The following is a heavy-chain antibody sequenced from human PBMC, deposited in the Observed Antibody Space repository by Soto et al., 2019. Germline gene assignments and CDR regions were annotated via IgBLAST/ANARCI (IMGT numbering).Heavy chain of an antibody. V-gene: IGHV3-66*01. J-gene: IGHJ4*02. Sequence: EVQLVESGGGLVQPGGSLRLSCAASGFTVSSNHMHWVRQAPGKGLEWVSVVHSGGTTFYADSVKGRFTISRDNSKNTVYLQMNSLRTEDTAVYYCARVPGCDYFEFWGQGTLVTVSS. CDR1: GFTVSSNH. CDR2: VHSGGTT. CDR3: ARVPGCDYFEF.